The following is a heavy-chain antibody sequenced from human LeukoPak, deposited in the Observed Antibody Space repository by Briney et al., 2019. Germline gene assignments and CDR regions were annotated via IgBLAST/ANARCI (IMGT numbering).Heavy chain of an antibody. CDR2: IWYDGKNK. Sequence: GMSLRLSCTACGYTFRDYGMHWVRQAPGKGLEWVAVIWYDGKNKYYADSVKGRFTISRDNSKNTMYLQLNSLRVEDTAVYYCAKPEGNFWSGFDYWGQGTLVTVSS. V-gene: IGHV3-33*06. D-gene: IGHD3-3*01. J-gene: IGHJ4*02. CDR1: GYTFRDYG. CDR3: AKPEGNFWSGFDY.